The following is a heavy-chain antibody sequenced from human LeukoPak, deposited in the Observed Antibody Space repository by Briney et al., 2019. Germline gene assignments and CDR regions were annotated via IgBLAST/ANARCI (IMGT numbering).Heavy chain of an antibody. D-gene: IGHD6-19*01. CDR3: IKYIAVPGAPLLGDY. CDR2: INPRDGGT. V-gene: IGHV3-23*01. Sequence: PGGSLRLLCASSGFILSNYAMACVRQARGKGLELVSGINPRDGGTVYADSVRGRFTISRDTSKYTLYLQMNSLSVEDTALYYCIKYIAVPGAPLLGDYWGQGTLVTVSS. J-gene: IGHJ4*02. CDR1: GFILSNYA.